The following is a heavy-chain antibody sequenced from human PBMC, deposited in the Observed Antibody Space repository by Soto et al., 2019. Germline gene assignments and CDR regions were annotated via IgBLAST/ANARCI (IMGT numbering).Heavy chain of an antibody. D-gene: IGHD6-6*01. CDR3: ATTPFFRWQLDKDY. J-gene: IGHJ4*02. CDR1: GFTFSSYA. CDR2: ISGSGGST. Sequence: GESLKISCAASGFTFSSYAMSWVRQAPGKGLEWVSAISGSGGSTYYADSVKGRFTISRDNSKNTLYLQMNSLRAEDTAVYYCATTPFFRWQLDKDYWGQGTLVTVSS. V-gene: IGHV3-23*01.